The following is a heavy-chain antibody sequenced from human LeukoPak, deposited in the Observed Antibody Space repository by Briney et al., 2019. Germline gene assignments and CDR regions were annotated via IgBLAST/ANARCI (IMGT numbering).Heavy chain of an antibody. D-gene: IGHD3-10*01. V-gene: IGHV3-9*01. Sequence: PGGSLRLSCAASGFTFDDYAMHWVRQAPGKGLEWVSGISWNSGSIGYADSVKGRFTISRDNAKNSLYLQMISLRAEDTALYYCARSSGSYYPFDYWGQGTLVTVSS. J-gene: IGHJ4*02. CDR1: GFTFDDYA. CDR2: ISWNSGSI. CDR3: ARSSGSYYPFDY.